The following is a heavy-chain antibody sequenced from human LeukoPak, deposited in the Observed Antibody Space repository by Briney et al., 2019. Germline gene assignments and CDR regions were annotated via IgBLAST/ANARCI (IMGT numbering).Heavy chain of an antibody. CDR3: AGVHGHSSGWFNWFDP. Sequence: SVKVSCKASGGTFSSYAISWVRQAPGQGLEWMGGIIPIFGTANYAQKFQGRVTITADKSTSTAYMELSSLRSEDTAVYYCAGVHGHSSGWFNWFDPWGQGTLVTVSS. V-gene: IGHV1-69*06. D-gene: IGHD6-19*01. J-gene: IGHJ5*02. CDR2: IIPIFGTA. CDR1: GGTFSSYA.